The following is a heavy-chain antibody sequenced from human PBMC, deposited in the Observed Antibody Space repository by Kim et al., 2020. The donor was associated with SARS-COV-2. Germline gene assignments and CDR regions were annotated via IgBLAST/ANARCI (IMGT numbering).Heavy chain of an antibody. J-gene: IGHJ6*02. Sequence: SETLSLTCAVYGGSFSGYYWSWIRQPPGKGLEWIGEINHSGSTNYNPSLKSRFTISVDTSKNQFSLKLSSVTAADTAVYYCARGGTVPEYSYERVTYYGMDVWGQGTTVTVSS. D-gene: IGHD6-6*01. CDR1: GGSFSGYY. V-gene: IGHV4-34*01. CDR2: INHSGST. CDR3: ARGGTVPEYSYERVTYYGMDV.